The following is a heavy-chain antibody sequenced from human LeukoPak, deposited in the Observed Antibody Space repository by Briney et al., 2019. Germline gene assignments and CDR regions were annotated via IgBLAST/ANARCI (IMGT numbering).Heavy chain of an antibody. Sequence: GRSLRLSCAASGFIFSSYGINWVRQAPGKGLEWVAVIWFDGNNKYYADSVKGRFTISRDNSKNTLYLQMNGLRDEDTAVYSCARIKEYGFDIWGQGTMVTVSS. CDR3: ARIKEYGFDI. D-gene: IGHD3-10*01. J-gene: IGHJ3*02. CDR2: IWFDGNNK. CDR1: GFIFSSYG. V-gene: IGHV3-33*01.